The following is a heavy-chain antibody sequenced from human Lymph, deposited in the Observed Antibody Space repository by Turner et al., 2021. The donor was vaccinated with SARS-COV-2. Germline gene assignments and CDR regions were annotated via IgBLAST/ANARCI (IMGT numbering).Heavy chain of an antibody. Sequence: QVQLQESGPRLGQPLDTPSLTCTVAGGSMNNNYGSWIRQPPGKRLEWYGFIFDRGSTNYNPSLKSRVTISVDTSENQFSLKLTSVTAADTAIYYCARQTVNNWVDPWGQGTLVTVSS. CDR3: ARQTVNNWVDP. CDR1: GGSMNNNY. D-gene: IGHD2-21*02. CDR2: IFDRGST. V-gene: IGHV4-59*01. J-gene: IGHJ5*02.